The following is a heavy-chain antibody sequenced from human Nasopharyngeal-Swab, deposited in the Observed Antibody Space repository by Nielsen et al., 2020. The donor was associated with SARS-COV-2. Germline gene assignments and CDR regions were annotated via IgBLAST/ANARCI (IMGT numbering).Heavy chain of an antibody. CDR2: IDPSDSYT. D-gene: IGHD2/OR15-2a*01. CDR1: GYSLTSYW. J-gene: IGHJ6*02. Sequence: GESLKISWKGSGYSLTSYWISGGRQMPGNGQEWMGRIDPSDSYTNYSPSFQGHVTISADKSISTAYLQWSSLKASDTAMYYCARAGLPDTYYYYYYGMDVWGQGTTVTVSS. CDR3: ARAGLPDTYYYYYYGMDV. V-gene: IGHV5-10-1*01.